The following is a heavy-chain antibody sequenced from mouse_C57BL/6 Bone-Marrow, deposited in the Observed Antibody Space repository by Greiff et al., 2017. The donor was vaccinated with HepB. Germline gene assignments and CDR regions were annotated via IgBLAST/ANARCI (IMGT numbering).Heavy chain of an antibody. CDR3: ARHEESPMMVTRRRYYFDY. CDR1: GYTFTEYT. J-gene: IGHJ2*01. CDR2: FYPGSGSI. Sequence: VQLKESGAELVKPGASVKLSCKASGYTFTEYTIHWVKQRSGQGLEWIGWFYPGSGSIKYNEKFKDKATLTADKSSSTVYMELSRLTSEDSAVYFWARHEESPMMVTRRRYYFDYWGQGTTLTVSS. D-gene: IGHD2-3*01. V-gene: IGHV1-62-2*01.